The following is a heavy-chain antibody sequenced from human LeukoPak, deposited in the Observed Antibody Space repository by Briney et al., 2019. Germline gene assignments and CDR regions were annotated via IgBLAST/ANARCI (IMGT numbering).Heavy chain of an antibody. J-gene: IGHJ4*02. CDR1: GFTFSSYS. CDR3: ARDLDYVFDY. Sequence: GGSLRLSCAASGFTFSSYSMNWVRQAPGKGLEWVSYISSSSSTIYYAASVKGRFTISRDNAKNSLYLQMNSLRAEDTAVYYCARDLDYVFDYWGQGTLVTVSS. CDR2: ISSSSSTI. D-gene: IGHD3/OR15-3a*01. V-gene: IGHV3-48*04.